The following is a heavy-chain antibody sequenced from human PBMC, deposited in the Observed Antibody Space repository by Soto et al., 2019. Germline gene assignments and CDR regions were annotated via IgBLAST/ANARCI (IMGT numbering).Heavy chain of an antibody. J-gene: IGHJ5*02. CDR3: ARLGDSSGKHAYRFDP. CDR1: DYSISSTNW. CDR2: IYYSGST. D-gene: IGHD3-10*01. Sequence: QVQLQESGPGLVKPSDNLSLTCAVSDYSISSTNWWGWIRQSPGNGLEWIGDIYYSGSTYYNPSLKSRVTMSIDTSKNQFSMKFSSVTAVDTAVYYCARLGDSSGKHAYRFDPWGQGTLVTVSS. V-gene: IGHV4-28*01.